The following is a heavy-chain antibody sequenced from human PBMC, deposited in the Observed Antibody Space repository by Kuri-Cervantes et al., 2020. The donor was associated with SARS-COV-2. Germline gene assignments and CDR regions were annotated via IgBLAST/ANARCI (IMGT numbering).Heavy chain of an antibody. CDR2: ISYDGSNK. CDR3: AKIGAFGDYFDY. J-gene: IGHJ4*02. V-gene: IGHV3-30-3*01. Sequence: GESLKISCAASGFTFSSYAMHWVRQAPGKGLEWVAVISYDGSNKYYADSVKGRFTISRDNSKNTLYLQMNSLRAEDTAIYSCAKIGAFGDYFDYWGQGTLVTVSS. CDR1: GFTFSSYA. D-gene: IGHD3-16*01.